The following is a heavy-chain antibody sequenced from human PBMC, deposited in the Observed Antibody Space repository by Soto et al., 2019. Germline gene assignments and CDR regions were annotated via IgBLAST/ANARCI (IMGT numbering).Heavy chain of an antibody. J-gene: IGHJ6*02. CDR3: AKDRYAGYVTSGGDCHRPDGYGMDV. Sequence: GSLRLSCAASGFTFSSYAMSWVRQAPGKGLEWVSAISGSGGSTYYADSVKGRFTISRDNSKNTLYLQMNSLRAEDTAVYYYAKDRYAGYVTSGGDCHRPDGYGMDVWGQGTTVTVSS. CDR2: ISGSGGST. V-gene: IGHV3-23*01. CDR1: GFTFSSYA. D-gene: IGHD2-21*02.